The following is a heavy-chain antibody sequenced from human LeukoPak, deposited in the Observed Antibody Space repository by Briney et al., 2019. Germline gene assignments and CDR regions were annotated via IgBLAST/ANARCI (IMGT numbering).Heavy chain of an antibody. J-gene: IGHJ5*02. D-gene: IGHD1-14*01. CDR2: IRYDGSAT. Sequence: GGSLRLSCVASGFTFSNYGMHWVRQAPGKGLDWVAFIRYDGSATYYADSVKGRFTISRDNSKNTLYLQMNSLRAEDTAVYYCARVEAYGNTNWFDPWGQGTLVTVSS. CDR1: GFTFSNYG. V-gene: IGHV3-30*02. CDR3: ARVEAYGNTNWFDP.